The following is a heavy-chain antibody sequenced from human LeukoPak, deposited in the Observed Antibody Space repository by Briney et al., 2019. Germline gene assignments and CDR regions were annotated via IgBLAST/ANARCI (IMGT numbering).Heavy chain of an antibody. V-gene: IGHV5-51*01. CDR2: IYPGDSDT. J-gene: IGHJ1*01. CDR3: ASRIAAAGPTAEYFQH. D-gene: IGHD6-13*01. CDR1: GYSFTSYW. Sequence: GESLKISCKGSGYSFTSYWIGWVRQMPGKGLEWMGIIYPGDSDTRYSPSFQGQVTISADKSISTAYLQWSSLKASDTAMYYCASRIAAAGPTAEYFQHWGQGTLVTVSS.